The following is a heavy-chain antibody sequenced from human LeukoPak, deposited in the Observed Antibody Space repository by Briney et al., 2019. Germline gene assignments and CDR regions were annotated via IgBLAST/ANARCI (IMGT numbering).Heavy chain of an antibody. CDR1: GGTFSSYA. CDR3: ARALPGYSGYGLD. J-gene: IGHJ4*02. Sequence: ASVKVSCKASGGTFSSYAISWVRQAPGQGLEWMGRIIPILGIANYAQKFQGRVTITADESTSTAYMELSSLRSEDTAVYYCARALPGYSGYGLDWGQGTLVTVSS. D-gene: IGHD5-12*01. V-gene: IGHV1-69*04. CDR2: IIPILGIA.